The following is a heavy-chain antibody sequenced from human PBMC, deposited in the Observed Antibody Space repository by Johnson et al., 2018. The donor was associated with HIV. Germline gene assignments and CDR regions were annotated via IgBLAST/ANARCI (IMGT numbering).Heavy chain of an antibody. Sequence: QVQLVESGGGVVQPGRSLKLSCAASEFTFTNYALHWVRQAPGKGLEWVAVISYDGRSKYYADSVKGRFTISRDNSKNTLNLQMNSLRPEDTAVYYCAKGMGLSIGELSDAFHFWGLGTVVTVSS. CDR2: ISYDGRSK. J-gene: IGHJ3*01. V-gene: IGHV3-30-3*01. D-gene: IGHD3-10*01. CDR1: EFTFTNYA. CDR3: AKGMGLSIGELSDAFHF.